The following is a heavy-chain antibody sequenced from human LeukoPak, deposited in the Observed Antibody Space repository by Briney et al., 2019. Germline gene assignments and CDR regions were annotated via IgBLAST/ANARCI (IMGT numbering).Heavy chain of an antibody. CDR2: INPNSGGT. J-gene: IGHJ3*02. D-gene: IGHD3-10*01. CDR3: ATTYYYGSGSYGDAFDI. V-gene: IGHV1-2*02. Sequence: ASVKVSCKASGYTFTGYYMLWVRQAPGQGLEWMGWINPNSGGTNYAKKFQGRVTMPRQTSIRTAYRALRRLRSDDTAVYYCATTYYYGSGSYGDAFDIWGQGTMVTVSS. CDR1: GYTFTGYY.